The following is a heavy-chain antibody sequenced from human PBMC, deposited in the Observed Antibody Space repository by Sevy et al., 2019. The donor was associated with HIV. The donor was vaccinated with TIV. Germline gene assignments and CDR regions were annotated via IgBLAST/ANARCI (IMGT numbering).Heavy chain of an antibody. CDR1: GYTFTSYG. CDR3: ARDLRSGGYYYYYYGMDV. Sequence: GSVKVSCKASGYTFTSYGISWVRQAPGQGLEWMGWISAYNGNTNYAQKLQGRVTMTTDTSTSTAYMELRSLRSDDTAVYYCARDLRSGGYYYYYYGMDVWGQGTTVTVSS. J-gene: IGHJ6*02. CDR2: ISAYNGNT. V-gene: IGHV1-18*01.